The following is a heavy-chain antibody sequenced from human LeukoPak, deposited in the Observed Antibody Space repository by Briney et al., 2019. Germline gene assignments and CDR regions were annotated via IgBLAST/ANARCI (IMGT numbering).Heavy chain of an antibody. Sequence: PGGSLRLSCAASGFTFSSYGMHWVRQAPGKGLEWVAVIWYDGSNKYYADSVKGRFTISRDNSKNTLYLQMNSLRAEDTAVYYCARPSFQSHSSSSLPDYWGQGTLVTVSS. V-gene: IGHV3-33*01. J-gene: IGHJ4*02. D-gene: IGHD6-6*01. CDR3: ARPSFQSHSSSSLPDY. CDR2: IWYDGSNK. CDR1: GFTFSSYG.